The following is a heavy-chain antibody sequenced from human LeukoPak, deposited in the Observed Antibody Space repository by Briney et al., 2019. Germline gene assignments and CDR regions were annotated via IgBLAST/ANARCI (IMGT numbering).Heavy chain of an antibody. D-gene: IGHD3-3*01. V-gene: IGHV3-21*01. Sequence: PGGSLRLSCAASGFTFSSYSMNWVRQAPGKGLEWVSSISSSSSYIYYADSVKGRFTISRDNAKNSLYLQMNSLRAEDTAVYYCARMSRHITIFGVASRLSYYMDVWGKGTTVTVSS. CDR2: ISSSSSYI. CDR3: ARMSRHITIFGVASRLSYYMDV. J-gene: IGHJ6*03. CDR1: GFTFSSYS.